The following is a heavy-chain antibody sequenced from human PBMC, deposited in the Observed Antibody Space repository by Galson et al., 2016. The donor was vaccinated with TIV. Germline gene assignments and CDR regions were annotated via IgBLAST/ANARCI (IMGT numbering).Heavy chain of an antibody. CDR1: GFSFSTIG. J-gene: IGHJ5*01. CDR3: EKDRVGPATGWFDS. V-gene: IGHV3-23*01. Sequence: SLRLSCAASGFSFSTIGMHWIRQAPGKGLEWVSGISDTGRNTYYTGSVKGRFAISRDNSKNTLFLQMNSLRSEDTAIYYCEKDRVGPATGWFDSWGQGALVTVSS. D-gene: IGHD1-26*01. CDR2: ISDTGRNT.